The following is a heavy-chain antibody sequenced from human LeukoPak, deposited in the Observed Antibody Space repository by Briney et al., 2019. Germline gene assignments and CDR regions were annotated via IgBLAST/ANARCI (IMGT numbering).Heavy chain of an antibody. D-gene: IGHD6-19*01. J-gene: IGHJ3*02. Sequence: ASVNVSCKASGYTFTSYGISWVRQAPGQGLEWMGWISAYNGNANYAQKLQGRVTTTTDTSTSTAYMELRSLRSDDTAVYYCARDRWLVLYDAFDIWGQGTMVTVSS. CDR3: ARDRWLVLYDAFDI. CDR2: ISAYNGNA. CDR1: GYTFTSYG. V-gene: IGHV1-18*01.